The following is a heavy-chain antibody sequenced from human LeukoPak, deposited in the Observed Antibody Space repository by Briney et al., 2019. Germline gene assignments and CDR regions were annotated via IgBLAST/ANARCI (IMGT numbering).Heavy chain of an antibody. CDR2: IWSDGSDK. J-gene: IGHJ1*01. Sequence: PGRSLRLSCAASGFTFSHYGMHWVRQALGAGLEWVAVIWSDGSDKYYAKSVKGRFTISRDNSKNSLSLQMNSLRAEDTAVYYCVKDAQRGFDYSNSLQNWGQGILVTVSS. CDR3: VKDAQRGFDYSNSLQN. D-gene: IGHD4-11*01. V-gene: IGHV3-33*06. CDR1: GFTFSHYG.